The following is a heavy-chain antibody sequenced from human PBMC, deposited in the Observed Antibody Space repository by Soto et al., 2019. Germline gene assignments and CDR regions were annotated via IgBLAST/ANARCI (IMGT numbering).Heavy chain of an antibody. V-gene: IGHV4-34*01. J-gene: IGHJ4*02. D-gene: IGHD2-2*02. CDR3: AIYCSSTSCYNDY. CDR1: CGSFSGYY. Sequence: SETLSLTCAVYCGSFSGYYWSWIRQPPGKGLEWIGEINHSGSTNYNPSLKSRVTISVDTSKNQFSLKLSSVTAADTAVYYCAIYCSSTSCYNDYWGQGTLVTVSS. CDR2: INHSGST.